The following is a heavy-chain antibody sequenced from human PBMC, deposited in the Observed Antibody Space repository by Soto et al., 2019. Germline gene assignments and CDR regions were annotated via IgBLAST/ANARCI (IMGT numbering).Heavy chain of an antibody. CDR2: IYYSGST. V-gene: IGHV4-59*12. CDR3: ARAPVPLYGSGSFEY. J-gene: IGHJ4*02. CDR1: RGSISNYY. Sequence: SETLSLTCTVSRGSISNYYWIWIRQPPGKGLEWIAYIYYSGSTNYNPSLKSRVTISVDTSKNQFSLKLSSVTAADTAVYYCARAPVPLYGSGSFEYWGQGTLVTLSS. D-gene: IGHD3-10*01.